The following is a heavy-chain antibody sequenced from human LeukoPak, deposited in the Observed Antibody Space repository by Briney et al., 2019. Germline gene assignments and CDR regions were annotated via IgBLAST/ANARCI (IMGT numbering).Heavy chain of an antibody. V-gene: IGHV1-69*13. D-gene: IGHD1-26*01. CDR1: GGTFSGFS. Sequence: ASVKVSCKASGGTFSGFSISWVRQAPGQRLEWMGGIIPILGTRKYAQKFQGRVTITADESTSTVYMEPSGLRSEDTAVYYCARGAADSGTFDYWGQGTLVTVSS. CDR3: ARGAADSGTFDY. CDR2: IIPILGTR. J-gene: IGHJ4*02.